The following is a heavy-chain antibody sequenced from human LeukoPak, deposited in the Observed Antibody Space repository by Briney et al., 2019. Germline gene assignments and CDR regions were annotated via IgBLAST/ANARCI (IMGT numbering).Heavy chain of an antibody. J-gene: IGHJ6*03. CDR3: ARLTPYYYYMDV. D-gene: IGHD4-23*01. Sequence: SETLSLTCTVSGGSISSSSYYWGWIRQPPGKGLEWIVSIYYSGSTYYNPSLKSRVTMSVDTSKNQFSLKLSSVTAADTAVYYCARLTPYYYYMDVWGKGTTVTVSS. V-gene: IGHV4-39*01. CDR2: IYYSGST. CDR1: GGSISSSSYY.